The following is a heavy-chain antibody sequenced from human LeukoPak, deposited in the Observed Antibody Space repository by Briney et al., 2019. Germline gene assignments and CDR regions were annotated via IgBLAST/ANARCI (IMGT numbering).Heavy chain of an antibody. V-gene: IGHV1-8*01. Sequence: ASVKVSCKASGYTFTSYDINWVRQATGQGLEWMGWMNPNSGNTGYAQKFQGRVTMTRDTSISTAYMELSRLRSDDTAVYYCARDPGYCSGGSCYSGSYYFDYWGQGTLVTVSS. CDR2: MNPNSGNT. J-gene: IGHJ4*02. CDR3: ARDPGYCSGGSCYSGSYYFDY. CDR1: GYTFTSYD. D-gene: IGHD2-15*01.